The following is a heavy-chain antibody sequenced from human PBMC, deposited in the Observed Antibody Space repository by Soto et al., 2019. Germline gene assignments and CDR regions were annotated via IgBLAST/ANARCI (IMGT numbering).Heavy chain of an antibody. CDR2: ISYDGSNK. CDR3: ERVRHIVVVTDDFDI. Sequence: GGSLRLSCAASGFTFSSYAMHWVRQAPGKGLEWVAVISYDGSNKYYADSVKGRFTISRDNSKNTLYLQMNSLRAEDTAVYYCERVRHIVVVTDDFDIWGQGTMVTVSS. V-gene: IGHV3-30-3*01. D-gene: IGHD3-22*01. J-gene: IGHJ3*02. CDR1: GFTFSSYA.